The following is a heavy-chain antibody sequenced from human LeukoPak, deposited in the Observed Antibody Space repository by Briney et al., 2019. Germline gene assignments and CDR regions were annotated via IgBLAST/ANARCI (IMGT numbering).Heavy chain of an antibody. CDR1: GYTFTSYD. CDR2: MNPNSGNT. D-gene: IGHD3-22*01. J-gene: IGHJ3*02. V-gene: IGHV1-8*01. CDR3: ARGRKYYYARAFDI. Sequence: GASVKVSCKASGYTFTSYDINWVRQATGQGLEWMGWMNPNSGNTGYAQKFQGRVTMTRNTSIGTAYMELSSLRSEDTAVYYCARGRKYYYARAFDIWGQGTMVTVSS.